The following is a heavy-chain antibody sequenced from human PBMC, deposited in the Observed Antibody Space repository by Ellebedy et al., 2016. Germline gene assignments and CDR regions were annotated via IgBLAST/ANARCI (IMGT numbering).Heavy chain of an antibody. Sequence: ASVKVSCKASGYTFTGYYMHWVRQAPGQGLEWMGWINPNSGGTNYAQKFQGRVTMTRDTSISTAYMELSRLRSDDTAVYYWASSQYSSGWVDYWGQGTLVTVSS. J-gene: IGHJ4*02. V-gene: IGHV1-2*02. D-gene: IGHD6-19*01. CDR3: ASSQYSSGWVDY. CDR2: INPNSGGT. CDR1: GYTFTGYY.